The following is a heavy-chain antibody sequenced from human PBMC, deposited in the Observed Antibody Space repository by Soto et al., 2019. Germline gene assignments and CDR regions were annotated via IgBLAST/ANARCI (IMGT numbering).Heavy chain of an antibody. CDR3: ARHGRWLQLPWFDP. CDR1: GGSITSGNYY. Sequence: PSETLSLTCTVSGGSITSGNYYWSWIRQPPGKGLEWIGYIYYSGSTYYNPSLKSRVTISVDTSKNQFSLKLSSVTAADTAVYYCARHGRWLQLPWFDPWGQGTLVTVSS. D-gene: IGHD5-12*01. CDR2: IYYSGST. J-gene: IGHJ5*02. V-gene: IGHV4-39*01.